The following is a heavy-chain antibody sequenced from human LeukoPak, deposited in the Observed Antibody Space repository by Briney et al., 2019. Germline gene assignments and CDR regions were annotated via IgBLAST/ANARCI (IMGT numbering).Heavy chain of an antibody. J-gene: IGHJ4*02. D-gene: IGHD3-22*01. CDR2: ISTSGST. CDR1: GGSISSYY. CDR3: ARVRYSDSSVLTRKRSYYFDY. Sequence: ASETLSLTCTVSGGSISSYYWSWIRQPAGKGLESIGHISTSGSTNYNPSLKSRVTMSVDTSKNQFSLKLSSVTAADTAVYYCARVRYSDSSVLTRKRSYYFDYWGQGTLVTVSS. V-gene: IGHV4-4*07.